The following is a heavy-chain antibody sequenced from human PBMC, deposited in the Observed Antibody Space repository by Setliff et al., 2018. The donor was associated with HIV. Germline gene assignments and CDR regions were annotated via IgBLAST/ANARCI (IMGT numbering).Heavy chain of an antibody. CDR3: ARLRLYNSALDY. CDR1: GFSVSNYY. V-gene: IGHV3-66*02. CDR2: IYSDGST. J-gene: IGHJ4*02. D-gene: IGHD3-10*01. Sequence: PGGSLRLSCAASGFSVSNYYMAWVRQAPGKGLEWVSTIYSDGSTYHRDSVKGRFTLSRDNSKNALYLQIDSLRPEDTAVYYCARLRLYNSALDYWGQGTLVTVSS.